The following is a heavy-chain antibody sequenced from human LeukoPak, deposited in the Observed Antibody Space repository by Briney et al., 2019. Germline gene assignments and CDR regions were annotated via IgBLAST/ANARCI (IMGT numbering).Heavy chain of an antibody. Sequence: GGSLRLSCAASGFTFSSFWMTWVRQAPGKGLEWVATIKQDGSEKYYVDSAKGRFTISRDNAKNSLYLHMNSLRAEDTAVYYCAPLEDTSMLVDYWGQGTLVTVSS. CDR3: APLEDTSMLVDY. CDR1: GFTFSSFW. V-gene: IGHV3-7*01. D-gene: IGHD5-18*01. CDR2: IKQDGSEK. J-gene: IGHJ4*02.